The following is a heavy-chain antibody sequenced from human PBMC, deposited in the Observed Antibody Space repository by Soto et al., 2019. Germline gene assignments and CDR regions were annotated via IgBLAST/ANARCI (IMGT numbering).Heavy chain of an antibody. CDR1: GYTFTSYA. CDR2: INAGNGNT. CDR3: ARINVVYAMGSFDY. Sequence: ASVKVSCKASGYTFTSYAMHWVRQAPGQRLEWMGWINAGNGNTKYSQKFQGRVTITRDTSASTDYMELGSLRSEDTAVYYCARINVVYAMGSFDYWGQGTLVTVYS. J-gene: IGHJ4*02. V-gene: IGHV1-3*01. D-gene: IGHD2-8*02.